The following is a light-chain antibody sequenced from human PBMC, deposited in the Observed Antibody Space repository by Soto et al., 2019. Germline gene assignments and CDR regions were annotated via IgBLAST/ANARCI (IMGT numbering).Light chain of an antibody. Sequence: QPVLTQQPSASGTPGQRVTISCSGSTSNIEKFYVYWYQQVPGTAPKLLIYRNNQRPSGVPDRVAGSKSGTSASLAISGLRSEDEAEYYCAAWDDSLRGVIFGGGTKLTVL. J-gene: IGLJ2*01. V-gene: IGLV1-47*01. CDR1: TSNIEKFY. CDR2: RNN. CDR3: AAWDDSLRGVI.